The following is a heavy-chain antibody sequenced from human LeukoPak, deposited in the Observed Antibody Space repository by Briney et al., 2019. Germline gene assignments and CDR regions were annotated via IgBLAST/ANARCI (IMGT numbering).Heavy chain of an antibody. D-gene: IGHD3/OR15-3a*01. CDR3: ATLDRASGLDYFDY. CDR1: GYTLTEFS. J-gene: IGHJ4*02. CDR2: LDREDRENGEA. V-gene: IGHV1-24*01. Sequence: GASVKVSCKVYGYTLTEFSMHWVRQAPGKGLEWEGGLDREDRENGEAIYAQKFQGRVTMTEDTSTDTAYMELRSLRSEDTAVYYCATLDRASGLDYFDYWGQGTLVTVSS.